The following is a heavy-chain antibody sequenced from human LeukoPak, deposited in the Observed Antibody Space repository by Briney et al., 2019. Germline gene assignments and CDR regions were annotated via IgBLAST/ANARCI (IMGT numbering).Heavy chain of an antibody. J-gene: IGHJ6*02. Sequence: GSLRLSCEASGFTFTTYWMTWVRQAPGKGLEWVANIKRDGSEKYYMDSVKGRFTISRDNAKNSLYLQMNSLRAEDTAVYYCANVDIAMVRTYGMDVWGQGTTVTVSS. V-gene: IGHV3-7*05. CDR3: ANVDIAMVRTYGMDV. CDR2: IKRDGSEK. D-gene: IGHD5-18*01. CDR1: GFTFTTYW.